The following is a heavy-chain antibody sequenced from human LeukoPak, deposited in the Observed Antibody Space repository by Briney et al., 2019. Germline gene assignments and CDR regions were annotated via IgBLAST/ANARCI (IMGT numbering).Heavy chain of an antibody. J-gene: IGHJ4*02. CDR2: ITNSCGST. D-gene: IGHD6-19*01. CDR1: GFITSNYW. V-gene: IGHV3-23*01. Sequence: GASLRFSCAASGFITSNYWMSWVRQAREKGLEWVSTITNSCGSTYYADSVKRRFTISRDNSKNSLYLQMNSLRAEDTAVYYCARDEAGTGFDYWGQGTLVTVSS. CDR3: ARDEAGTGFDY.